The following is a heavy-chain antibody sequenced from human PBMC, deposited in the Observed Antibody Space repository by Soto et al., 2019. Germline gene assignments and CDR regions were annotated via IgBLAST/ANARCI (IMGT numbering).Heavy chain of an antibody. CDR1: GFTFDNFE. D-gene: IGHD1-26*01. CDR3: AKEATNINNFDY. V-gene: IGHV3-48*03. J-gene: IGHJ4*02. Sequence: LRLSCAASGFTFDNFEMNWVRQSPGKGLEWISYISSVGSTVNYAASVKGRFTISRDNAKNSLYLQMDGLRAEDTAVYYCAKEATNINNFDYWGQGTLVTVSS. CDR2: ISSVGSTV.